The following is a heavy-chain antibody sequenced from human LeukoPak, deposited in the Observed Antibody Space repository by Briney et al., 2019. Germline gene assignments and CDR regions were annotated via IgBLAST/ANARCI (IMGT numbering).Heavy chain of an antibody. V-gene: IGHV1-46*01. CDR3: ARDPPRVYSVSYFDY. CDR2: INPSGGST. Sequence: ASVKVSCKASGYTFTSYYMHWVRQAPGQGLEWMGRINPSGGSTSYAQRFQGRVTMTRDTSTSTVYMELSSLRSEDTAVYYCARDPPRVYSVSYFDYWGQGTLVTVSS. J-gene: IGHJ4*02. CDR1: GYTFTSYY. D-gene: IGHD1-26*01.